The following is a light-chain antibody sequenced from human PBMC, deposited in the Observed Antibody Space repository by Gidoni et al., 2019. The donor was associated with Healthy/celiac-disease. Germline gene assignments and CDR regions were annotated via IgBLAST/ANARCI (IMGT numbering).Light chain of an antibody. V-gene: IGKV1-9*01. CDR2: AAS. CDR3: QQLNSYSWT. CDR1: QGISSY. J-gene: IGKJ1*01. Sequence: DIQLTQSPSFLSASVGDRVTITCRASQGISSYLAWYQQKPGKAPTLLIYAASTLQSGVPSRFSGSGSGTEFTLTISSLQPEDFATYYCQQLNSYSWTFGQGTKVEIK.